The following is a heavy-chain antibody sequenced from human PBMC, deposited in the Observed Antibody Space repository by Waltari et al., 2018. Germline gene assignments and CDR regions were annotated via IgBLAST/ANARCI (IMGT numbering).Heavy chain of an antibody. Sequence: QVQLQQWGAGLLKPSETLSLTCVVSGGSFSGYYWSWIRQPPGKGLEWIGEINHSGRTNYNPSLKSRVTISIDTSKNQFSLKMTSVTAADTAVYYCAREEWIGERWLVPNAIFDMWGRGTLVTVSS. CDR2: INHSGRT. CDR1: GGSFSGYY. J-gene: IGHJ3*02. CDR3: AREEWIGERWLVPNAIFDM. D-gene: IGHD6-19*01. V-gene: IGHV4-34*01.